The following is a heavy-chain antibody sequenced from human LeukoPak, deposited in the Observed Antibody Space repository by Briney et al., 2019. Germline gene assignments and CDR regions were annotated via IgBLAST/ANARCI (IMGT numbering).Heavy chain of an antibody. CDR2: ISDIGSI. D-gene: IGHD2-8*02. CDR3: AGHHPRNTVDF. J-gene: IGHJ4*02. CDR1: GGSISSYY. Sequence: PSETLSLTCTVSGGSISSYYWSWIRQPPGKGLEWIAYISDIGSINYNPSLKSRVTISLDTSKKQFSLKLSSVTAADTAAYYCAGHHPRNTVDFWGQGTLVTVSS. V-gene: IGHV4-59*08.